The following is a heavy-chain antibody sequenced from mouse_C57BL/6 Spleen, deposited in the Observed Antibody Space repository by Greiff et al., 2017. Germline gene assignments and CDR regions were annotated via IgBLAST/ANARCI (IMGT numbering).Heavy chain of an antibody. CDR1: GYTFTDYE. J-gene: IGHJ4*01. Sequence: VQLQQSGAELVRPGASVTLSCKASGYTFTDYEMHWVKQTPVHGLEWIGTIHPETGGTAYNQKFKGKAILTVDKSSSTASMELSSLTSEDSAGYYGTRKAYCNPYWGQGTSLTVSS. V-gene: IGHV1-15*01. CDR2: IHPETGGT. D-gene: IGHD2-1*01. CDR3: TRKAYCNPY.